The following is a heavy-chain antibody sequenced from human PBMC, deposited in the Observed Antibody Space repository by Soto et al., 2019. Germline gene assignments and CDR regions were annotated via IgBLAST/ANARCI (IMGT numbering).Heavy chain of an antibody. J-gene: IGHJ4*02. Sequence: GGSLRLSCAASGFTFSSFGMHWVRQAPGKGLEWVAVISYDGSEKYHADSVKGRFTISRDNSKNTLYLQMNSLRAEDTAVYYCARKPETGTTVPFDYWGQGTLVTVSS. CDR3: ARKPETGTTVPFDY. V-gene: IGHV3-30*03. CDR1: GFTFSSFG. CDR2: ISYDGSEK. D-gene: IGHD1-1*01.